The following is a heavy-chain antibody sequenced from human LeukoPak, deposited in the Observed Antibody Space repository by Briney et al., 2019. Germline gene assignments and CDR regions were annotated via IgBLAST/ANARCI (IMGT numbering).Heavy chain of an antibody. V-gene: IGHV3-7*01. CDR2: IKQDGSEK. CDR1: GGSISSYY. J-gene: IGHJ3*02. CDR3: AREYDAFDI. Sequence: LASETLSLTCTVSGGSISSYYWSWVRQAPGKGLEWVANIKQDGSEKYYVDSVKGRFTISRDNAKNSLYLQMNSLRAEDTAVYYCAREYDAFDIWGQGTMVTVSS.